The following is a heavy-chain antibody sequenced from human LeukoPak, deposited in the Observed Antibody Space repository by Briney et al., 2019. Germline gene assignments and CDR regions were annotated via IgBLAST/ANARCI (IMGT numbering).Heavy chain of an antibody. D-gene: IGHD5-18*01. CDR1: GGSISSSSYY. V-gene: IGHV4-39*07. CDR3: AREGANVDTAMVN. J-gene: IGHJ4*02. CDR2: IYYSGST. Sequence: SETLSLTCTVSGGSISSSSYYWGWIRQPPGKGLEWIGSIYYSGSTYYNPSLKSRVTISVDTSKNQFSLKLSSVTAADTAVYYCAREGANVDTAMVNWGQGTLVTVSS.